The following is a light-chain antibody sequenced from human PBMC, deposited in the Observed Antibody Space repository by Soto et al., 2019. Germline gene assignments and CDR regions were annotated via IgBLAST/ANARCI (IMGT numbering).Light chain of an antibody. J-gene: IGKJ3*01. Sequence: DIQMTQSPSSVSASVGDRVTLTCRASQAISSWLAWYQQKPGKAPKPLIYAASSLQSGVPSRFSGSGSGTDFTLTVSSLQPEDFAPYYCQQASSFPFTFGPGTTVAIK. CDR3: QQASSFPFT. CDR1: QAISSW. V-gene: IGKV1-12*01. CDR2: AAS.